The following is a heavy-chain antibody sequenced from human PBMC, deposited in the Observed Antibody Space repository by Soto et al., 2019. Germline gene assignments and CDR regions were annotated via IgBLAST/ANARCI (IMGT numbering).Heavy chain of an antibody. CDR2: ISYEESNK. CDR1: GFTFSDYV. J-gene: IGHJ4*02. D-gene: IGHD2-15*01. V-gene: IGHV3-30-3*01. CDR3: AREVSGWCSGGSCYYFDY. Sequence: QVQLVESGGGGVQPGRSLRLSCAASGFTFSDYVMHWVRQAPGKGLEWVALISYEESNKSYADSVKGRFTISRDNSKNTLYLQMNSLRGDDTAVYYCAREVSGWCSGGSCYYFDYWGQGTLVTVSS.